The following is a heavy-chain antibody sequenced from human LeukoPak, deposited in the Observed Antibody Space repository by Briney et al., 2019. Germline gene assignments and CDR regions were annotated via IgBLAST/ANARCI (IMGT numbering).Heavy chain of an antibody. V-gene: IGHV1-46*01. J-gene: IGHJ6*03. Sequence: ASVKVSCKASGYIFTSYYIHWVRQARGQGLEWMGRINPSDGTTNFAQKFQGRVTMTSDMSTDTVYMELSSLRSEDTAIYYCARAGDYSNYVVGGEWGYYYINVWGKGTTVIVSS. D-gene: IGHD4-11*01. CDR1: GYIFTSYY. CDR2: INPSDGTT. CDR3: ARAGDYSNYVVGGEWGYYYINV.